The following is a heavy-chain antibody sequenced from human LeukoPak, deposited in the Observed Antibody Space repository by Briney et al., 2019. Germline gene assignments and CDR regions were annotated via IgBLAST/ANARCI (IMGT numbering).Heavy chain of an antibody. Sequence: GGPLGLSCVASGLTLSSHWLTGVRKAPGKGLEWVANIKQDGSEKYYVDSVKGRFTISRDNAKNSLYLQMNSLRAEDTAVYYCARGYCIGISCHSSYFDYWGRGTLVTVSS. CDR1: GLTLSSHW. CDR3: ARGYCIGISCHSSYFDY. CDR2: IKQDGSEK. V-gene: IGHV3-7*01. D-gene: IGHD2-15*01. J-gene: IGHJ4*02.